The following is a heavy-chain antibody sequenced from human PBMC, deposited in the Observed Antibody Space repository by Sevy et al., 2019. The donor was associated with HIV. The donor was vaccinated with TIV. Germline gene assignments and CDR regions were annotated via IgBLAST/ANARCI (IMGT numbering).Heavy chain of an antibody. Sequence: ASVKVSCKASGYTFTSYGINWVRQAPGQGLEWMGWISAYNGNTKYAQKFRGGVTVATDTSTSTAYMERRSLRSDDTGVYYWAGGWRADIVVVPAANPLNWFDPWGQGTLVTVSS. D-gene: IGHD2-15*01. CDR1: GYTFTSYG. CDR2: ISAYNGNT. CDR3: AGGWRADIVVVPAANPLNWFDP. J-gene: IGHJ5*02. V-gene: IGHV1-18*01.